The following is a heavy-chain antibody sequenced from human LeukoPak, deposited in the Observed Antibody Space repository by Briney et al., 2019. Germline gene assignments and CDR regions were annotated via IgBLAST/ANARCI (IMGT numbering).Heavy chain of an antibody. Sequence: SEALSLTCTVSGGSISSSSYYWGWIRQPPGKGLEWIGSIYYSGSTYYNPSLKSRVTISVDTSKNQFSLKLSSVTAADTAVYYCASADPAMGYYGMDVWGQGTTVTVSS. V-gene: IGHV4-39*07. J-gene: IGHJ6*02. CDR2: IYYSGST. CDR3: ASADPAMGYYGMDV. D-gene: IGHD3-16*01. CDR1: GGSISSSSYY.